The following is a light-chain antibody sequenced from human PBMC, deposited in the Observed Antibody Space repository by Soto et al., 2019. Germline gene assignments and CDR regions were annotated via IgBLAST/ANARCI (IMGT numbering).Light chain of an antibody. Sequence: QSVLTQPASVSGSPGQSITISCTGTSSDIGGYNYVSWYQHHPGKAPKLMIYDVRNRPSGVSNRFSGSKSDNTASLTISGLQAEDEADYYCSSYTTTGSLVFGGGTKVTVL. CDR1: SSDIGGYNY. CDR3: SSYTTTGSLV. V-gene: IGLV2-14*01. J-gene: IGLJ3*02. CDR2: DVR.